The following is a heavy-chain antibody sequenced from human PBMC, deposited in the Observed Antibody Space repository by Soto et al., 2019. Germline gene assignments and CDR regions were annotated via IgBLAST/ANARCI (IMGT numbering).Heavy chain of an antibody. J-gene: IGHJ4*02. Sequence: QVQLVESGGGVVQPGRSLRLSCAASGFTFSSYAMHWVRQAPGNGLEWVAVIWYDGSNKNYADSVKGRFTISRDNSKNTLYLKMNSLRTEATAGYYCAKDRHCSGTYSYFDYWGQGILVTVSS. CDR3: AKDRHCSGTYSYFDY. V-gene: IGHV3-30*18. CDR2: IWYDGSNK. D-gene: IGHD3-10*02. CDR1: GFTFSSYA.